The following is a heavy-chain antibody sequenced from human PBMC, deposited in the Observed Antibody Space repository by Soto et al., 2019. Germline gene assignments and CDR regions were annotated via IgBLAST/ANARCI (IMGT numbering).Heavy chain of an antibody. CDR3: AIGATVTTSGWTRDNYYYYMDV. V-gene: IGHV3-23*01. D-gene: IGHD4-17*01. J-gene: IGHJ6*03. CDR1: GFTFSSYA. CDR2: ISGSGGGT. Sequence: GGSLRLSCAASGFTFSSYAMSWVRQAPGKGLEWVSAISGSGGGTYYADSVKGRFTISRDNSKNTLYLQMNSLRAEDTAVYYCAIGATVTTSGWTRDNYYYYMDVWGKGTTVTVSS.